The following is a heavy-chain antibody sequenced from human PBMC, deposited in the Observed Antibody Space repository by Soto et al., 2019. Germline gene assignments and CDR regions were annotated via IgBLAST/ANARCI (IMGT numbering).Heavy chain of an antibody. CDR1: GFTFSSYS. Sequence: GGSLRLSCAASGFTFSSYSMNWVRQAPGKVLEWVSSISSSSSYIYYADSVKGRFTISRDNAKNSLYLQMNSLRAEDTAVYYCARDHRRFGGLLRRARPEDAFDIWGQGTMVTVSS. CDR2: ISSSSSYI. J-gene: IGHJ3*02. D-gene: IGHD3-10*01. V-gene: IGHV3-21*01. CDR3: ARDHRRFGGLLRRARPEDAFDI.